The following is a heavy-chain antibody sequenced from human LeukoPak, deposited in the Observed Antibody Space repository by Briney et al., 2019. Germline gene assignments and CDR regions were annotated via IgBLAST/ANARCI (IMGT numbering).Heavy chain of an antibody. CDR2: INYSGST. D-gene: IGHD1-7*01. J-gene: IGHJ2*01. Sequence: MTSETLSLTCTVSGGSISSSDYYWGWIRQPPGKGLELIAGINYSGSTYYNPSLKSRVTISVDTSKNQFSLKLSSVTAADTAVYYCARDEDLEELELGTDLWGRGTLVTVSS. V-gene: IGHV4-39*07. CDR1: GGSISSSDYY. CDR3: ARDEDLEELELGTDL.